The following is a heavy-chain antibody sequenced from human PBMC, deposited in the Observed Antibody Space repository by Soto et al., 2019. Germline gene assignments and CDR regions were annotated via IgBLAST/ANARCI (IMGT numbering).Heavy chain of an antibody. D-gene: IGHD3-9*01. Sequence: QVQLQESGPGLVKPSETLSLTCTVSGGSISSYYWSWIRQPPGKGLEWIGYIYYSGSTNYNPSLKSRVTISVDTSKNQFSLKLSSVTAADTAVYYCARLRRVIGRREDILTGFTYYFDYWGQGTLVTVSS. V-gene: IGHV4-59*08. CDR2: IYYSGST. J-gene: IGHJ4*02. CDR3: ARLRRVIGRREDILTGFTYYFDY. CDR1: GGSISSYY.